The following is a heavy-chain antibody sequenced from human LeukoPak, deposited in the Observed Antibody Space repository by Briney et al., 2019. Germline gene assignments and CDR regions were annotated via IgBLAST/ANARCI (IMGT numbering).Heavy chain of an antibody. CDR1: GFTFSSYS. CDR3: ARAGGYSGYDLYYFDY. V-gene: IGHV3-21*01. J-gene: IGHJ4*02. Sequence: PGGSLRLSCAASGFTFSSYSMNWVRQAPGKGLEWVSSISSSSSYIYYADSVKGRFTISRDNAKNSLYLQMNSLRAEDTAVYYCARAGGYSGYDLYYFDYWGQGTLVTVSS. CDR2: ISSSSSYI. D-gene: IGHD5-12*01.